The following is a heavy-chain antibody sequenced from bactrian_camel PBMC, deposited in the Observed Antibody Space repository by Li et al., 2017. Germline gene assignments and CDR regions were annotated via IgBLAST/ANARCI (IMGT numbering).Heavy chain of an antibody. Sequence: QLVESGGGSVETGGSLRLSCAASGFTFSSVWMNWVRQAPGKGLEWVSGINGANGRTYYSDSVRGRFTISRDNAKNMVYLQMNSLKPEDTAMYYCAAGSLRFCNLARHLYHYLGQGTQVTV. CDR3: AAGSLRFCNLARHLYHY. J-gene: IGHJ4*01. D-gene: IGHD1*01. CDR2: INGANGRT. CDR1: GFTFSSVW. V-gene: IGHV3S25*01.